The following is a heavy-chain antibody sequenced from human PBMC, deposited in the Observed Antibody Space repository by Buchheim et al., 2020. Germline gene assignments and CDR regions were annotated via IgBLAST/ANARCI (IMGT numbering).Heavy chain of an antibody. CDR2: TCYRSKWKN. Sequence: QVQLQQSGPGLVKPSQTLSLTCAISGDSVSSNSAAWNWIRQSPSKGLEWLGRTCYRSKWKNDYAVSLRGRITVNADTSTNRFSLQLNTVTPEDAAVYYCARGPFSLGFDSWSQGTL. J-gene: IGHJ4*02. V-gene: IGHV6-1*01. D-gene: IGHD3-16*01. CDR3: ARGPFSLGFDS. CDR1: GDSVSSNSAA.